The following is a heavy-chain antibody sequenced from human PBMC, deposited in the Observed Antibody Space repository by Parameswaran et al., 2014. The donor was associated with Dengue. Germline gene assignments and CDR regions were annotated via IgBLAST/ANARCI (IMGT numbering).Heavy chain of an antibody. D-gene: IGHD7-27*01. Sequence: VRQAPGKGLEWVANIKQDGSEKYYVDSVKGRFTISRDNAKNSLYLQMNSLRAEDTAVYYCAREGPGDRDAFDIWGQGTMVTVSS. V-gene: IGHV3-7*01. CDR2: IKQDGSEK. CDR3: AREGPGDRDAFDI. J-gene: IGHJ3*02.